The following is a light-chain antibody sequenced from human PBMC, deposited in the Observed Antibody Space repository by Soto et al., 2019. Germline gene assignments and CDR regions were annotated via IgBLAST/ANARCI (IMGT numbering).Light chain of an antibody. CDR1: QSISTY. V-gene: IGKV3-11*01. CDR3: QPRSVWLT. J-gene: IGKJ4*01. CDR2: DES. Sequence: IGLTQSPATLSLSPGERATLSCRAGQSISTYVAWYQQKSGQAPSLLISDESNRASGTPARFSGSGSGTDCTLTSSSLEPEDSAVYYCQPRSVWLTGGGGTKLEIK.